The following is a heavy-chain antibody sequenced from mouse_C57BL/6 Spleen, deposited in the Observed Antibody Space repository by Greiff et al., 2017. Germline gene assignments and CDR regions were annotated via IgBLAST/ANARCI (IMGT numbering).Heavy chain of an antibody. J-gene: IGHJ1*03. CDR1: GFTFSDYY. CDR3: ARGNYPYWYFDV. V-gene: IGHV5-16*01. CDR2: INYDGSST. Sequence: EVMLVESEGGLVQPGSSMKLSCTASGFTFSDYYMAWVRQVPEKGLEWVANINYDGSSTYYLDSLKSRFIISRDNAKNILYLQMSSLKSEDTATYYCARGNYPYWYFDVWGTGTTVTVSS. D-gene: IGHD2-1*01.